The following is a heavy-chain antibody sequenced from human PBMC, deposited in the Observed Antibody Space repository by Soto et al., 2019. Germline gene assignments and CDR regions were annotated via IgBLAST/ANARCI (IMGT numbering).Heavy chain of an antibody. D-gene: IGHD3-22*01. V-gene: IGHV1-46*01. Sequence: GASVKVSCKASGYTFTRYYMNWVRQAPGQGLEWMGIINPSGDATSYAEKFQGRLTMTKDTSTSTVYMEMSSLRSEDTAVYYCARDLTREGDYYDRSGYYLDYWGQGTLVTVSS. CDR1: GYTFTRYY. CDR2: INPSGDAT. J-gene: IGHJ4*02. CDR3: ARDLTREGDYYDRSGYYLDY.